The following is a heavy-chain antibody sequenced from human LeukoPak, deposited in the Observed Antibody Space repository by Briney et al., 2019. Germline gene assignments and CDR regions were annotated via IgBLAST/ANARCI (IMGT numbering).Heavy chain of an antibody. J-gene: IGHJ3*02. D-gene: IGHD5-24*01. Sequence: ASVKVSCKASGYAFTRHYMHWVRQAPGQGLEWMGLINPSGSSTIYAQKFQGRVTMTRDMSTSTDYMELSSLRAEDTAVYYCARFGSGDGYNTGAFDIWGQGTMVTVSS. CDR2: INPSGSST. CDR1: GYAFTRHY. CDR3: ARFGSGDGYNTGAFDI. V-gene: IGHV1-46*01.